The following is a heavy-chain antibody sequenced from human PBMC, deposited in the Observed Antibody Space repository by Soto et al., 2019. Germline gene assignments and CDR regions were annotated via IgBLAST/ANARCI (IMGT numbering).Heavy chain of an antibody. CDR2: IYYSGST. Sequence: SETLSLTCTVSGVSISSSSYYWGWIRQPPGKGLEWIGSIYYSGSTYYNPSLKSRVTISVDTSKNQFSLKLSSVTAADTAVYYCARSTSFDYIWGSYRYDAFDIWGQGTMVTVSS. J-gene: IGHJ3*02. CDR3: ARSTSFDYIWGSYRYDAFDI. V-gene: IGHV4-39*01. D-gene: IGHD3-16*02. CDR1: GVSISSSSYY.